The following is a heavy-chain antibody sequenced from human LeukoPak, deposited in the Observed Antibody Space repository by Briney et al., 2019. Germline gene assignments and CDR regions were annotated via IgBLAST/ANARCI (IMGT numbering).Heavy chain of an antibody. CDR2: IKQDGTEK. D-gene: IGHD2-15*01. V-gene: IGHV3-7*01. CDR1: GSTFSTFW. Sequence: PGGSLRLSCAASGSTFSTFWMTWVRQAPGKVLEWVANIKQDGTEKYYVDSVKGRFTISRDNAKNSLYVQMDSLRAEDTAVYYCAKGWSFDIRGQGTMVTVTS. CDR3: AKGWSFDI. J-gene: IGHJ3*02.